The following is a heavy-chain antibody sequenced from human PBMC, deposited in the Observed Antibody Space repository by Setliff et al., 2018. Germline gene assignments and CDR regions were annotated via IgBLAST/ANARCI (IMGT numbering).Heavy chain of an antibody. CDR1: GFAFSTYR. J-gene: IGHJ4*02. D-gene: IGHD1-1*01. V-gene: IGHV3-48*01. CDR2: ISSSSRTK. CDR3: VRDYKWGFDY. Sequence: PGGSLRLSCAASGFAFSTYRMNWVRQAPGKGLEWVSYISSSSRTKYYADSVKGRFTISRDNAKNSLYLQMNSLRVEDTAVYYCVRDYKWGFDYWGQGARVTVSS.